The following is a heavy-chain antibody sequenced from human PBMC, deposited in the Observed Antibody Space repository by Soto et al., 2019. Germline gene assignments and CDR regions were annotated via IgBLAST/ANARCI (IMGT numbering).Heavy chain of an antibody. V-gene: IGHV1-46*01. CDR1: GYTFTSYY. J-gene: IGHJ3*02. CDR2: INPSGGST. Sequence: GASVKVSCKASGYTFTSYYMHWVRQAPGQGLEWMGIINPSGGSTSYAQKFQGRVTMTRDTSTSTVYMELSSLRSEDTAVYYCARDRSVGDIVVVPAASLAIDAFDIWGQGTMVTVSS. D-gene: IGHD2-2*01. CDR3: ARDRSVGDIVVVPAASLAIDAFDI.